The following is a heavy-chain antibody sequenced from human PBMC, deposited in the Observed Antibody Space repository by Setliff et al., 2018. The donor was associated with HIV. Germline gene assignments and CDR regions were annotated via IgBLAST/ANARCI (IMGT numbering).Heavy chain of an antibody. J-gene: IGHJ4*02. Sequence: ASVKVSCKTSGYTFTDHNIHWVRQAPGQGLEWMGWINPKSGDTTYAQRLQGRVTMTRDTSINTAYMELNRLLYDDTALYYCVKGAGGYYDFWSRGTLVTVS. CDR1: GYTFTDHN. V-gene: IGHV1-2*02. D-gene: IGHD2-15*01. CDR2: INPKSGDT. CDR3: VKGAGGYYDF.